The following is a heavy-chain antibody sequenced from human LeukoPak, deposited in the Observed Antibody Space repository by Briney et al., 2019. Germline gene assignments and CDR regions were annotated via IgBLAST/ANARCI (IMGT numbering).Heavy chain of an antibody. CDR2: IYYSGST. V-gene: IGHV4-59*12. CDR3: AREQVDAFDI. Sequence: SETLSLTCTVSGGSISSYYWSWIRQPPGKGLEWIGYIYYSGSTNYNPSLKSRVTISVDTSKNQFSLKLSSVTAADTAVYYCAREQVDAFDIWGQGTMVTVSS. J-gene: IGHJ3*02. CDR1: GGSISSYY.